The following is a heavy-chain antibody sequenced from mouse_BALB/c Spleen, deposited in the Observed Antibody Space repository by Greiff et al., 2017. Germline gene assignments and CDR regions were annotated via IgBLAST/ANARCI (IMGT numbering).Heavy chain of an antibody. CDR2: IWSGGST. D-gene: IGHD4-1*01. Sequence: QVQLKQSGPGLVQPSQSLSITCTVSGFSLTSYGVHWVRQSPGKGLEWLGVIWSGGSTDYNAAFISRLSISKDNSKSQVFFKMNSLQANDTAIYYCWDGFAYWGQGTLVTVSA. V-gene: IGHV2-2*02. J-gene: IGHJ3*01. CDR1: GFSLTSYG. CDR3: WDGFAY.